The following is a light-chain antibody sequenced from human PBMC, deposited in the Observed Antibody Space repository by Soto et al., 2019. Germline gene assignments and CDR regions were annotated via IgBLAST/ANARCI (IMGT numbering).Light chain of an antibody. CDR3: VTWDSSLSVGR. J-gene: IGLJ2*01. CDR2: DNN. Sequence: QSVLTQPPSVSAAPGQKVTISCSGSSSNIGDNYVSWYQQLPGTAPKLLLYDNNKRPSGIPDRFSGSKSGTSATLDITGLQTGDEAGYYCVTWDSSLSVGRLGGGTKLTVL. CDR1: SSNIGDNY. V-gene: IGLV1-51*01.